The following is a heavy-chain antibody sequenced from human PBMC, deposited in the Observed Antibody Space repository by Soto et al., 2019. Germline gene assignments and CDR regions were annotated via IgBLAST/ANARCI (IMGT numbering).Heavy chain of an antibody. D-gene: IGHD3-10*01. J-gene: IGHJ4*02. CDR1: GFTFTSSA. Sequence: QMQLVQSGPEVKKPGTSVKVSCKASGFTFTSSAMQWVRQARGQRLEWIGWIVVGSGNTNYAQKFQERVTITRDMSXSXXYMELSRLRSEDTAVYYCAAFPSFGENQRTYYFDYWGQGTLVTVSS. CDR2: IVVGSGNT. CDR3: AAFPSFGENQRTYYFDY. V-gene: IGHV1-58*02.